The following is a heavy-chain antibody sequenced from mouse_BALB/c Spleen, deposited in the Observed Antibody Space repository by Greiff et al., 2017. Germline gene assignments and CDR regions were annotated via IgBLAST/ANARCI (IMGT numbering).Heavy chain of an antibody. Sequence: VQLQQSGPELVKPGASVKISCKASGYTFTDYNMHWVKQSHGKSLEWIGYIYPYNGGTGYNQKFKSKATLTVDNSSSTAYMELRSLTSEDSAVYYGASNAQNWDVGSFDYWGQGTTLTVSS. D-gene: IGHD4-1*01. CDR2: IYPYNGGT. V-gene: IGHV1S29*02. CDR3: ASNAQNWDVGSFDY. J-gene: IGHJ2*01. CDR1: GYTFTDYN.